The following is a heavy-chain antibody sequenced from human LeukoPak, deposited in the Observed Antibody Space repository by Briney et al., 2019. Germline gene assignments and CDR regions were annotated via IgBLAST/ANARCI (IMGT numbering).Heavy chain of an antibody. CDR3: ARVASPTITIFGVLHYYYYYMDV. CDR2: IFHGGST. V-gene: IGHV4-38-2*01. CDR1: GYSISGAYY. D-gene: IGHD3-3*01. J-gene: IGHJ6*03. Sequence: SETLSLTCAVSGYSISGAYYWGWIRQPPGKGLEWIGNIFHGGSTYYNPSLTSRVTISVDTSKNQFSLKLSSVTAADTAVYYCARVASPTITIFGVLHYYYYYMDVWGKGTTVTVSS.